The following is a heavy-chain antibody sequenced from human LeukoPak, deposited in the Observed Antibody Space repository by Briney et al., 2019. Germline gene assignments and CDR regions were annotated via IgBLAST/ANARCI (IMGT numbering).Heavy chain of an antibody. CDR1: GGSISSYY. J-gene: IGHJ5*01. CDR3: ARDYHGYPAGNWFDS. V-gene: IGHV4-59*12. CDR2: IYYSGST. D-gene: IGHD2-2*03. Sequence: SETLSLTCTVSGGSISSYYWSWIRQPPGKGLEWIGYIYYSGSTNYNPSLKSRVTISIDTSKNQFSLKLSSVTAADTAMYYCARDYHGYPAGNWFDSWGQGALVTVSS.